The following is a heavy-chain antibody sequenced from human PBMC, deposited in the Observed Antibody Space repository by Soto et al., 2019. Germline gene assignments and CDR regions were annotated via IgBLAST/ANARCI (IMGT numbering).Heavy chain of an antibody. V-gene: IGHV3-74*01. CDR2: INSDGSST. D-gene: IGHD2-21*01. Sequence: PGGSLRLSCAASGFTFSSYWMHWVRQAPGKGLVWVSRINSDGSSTSYADSVKGRFTISRDNAKNTLYLQMNSLRAEDTALYYCARVALWWTVDYWGQGTLVTVSS. J-gene: IGHJ4*02. CDR1: GFTFSSYW. CDR3: ARVALWWTVDY.